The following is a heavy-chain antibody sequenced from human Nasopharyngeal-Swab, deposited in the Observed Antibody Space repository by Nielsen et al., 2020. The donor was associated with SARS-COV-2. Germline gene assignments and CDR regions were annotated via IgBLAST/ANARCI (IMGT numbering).Heavy chain of an antibody. CDR3: TTDYYFDY. CDR1: GFLFSSSA. V-gene: IGHV3-73*01. J-gene: IGHJ4*02. CDR2: IGDKDHNYAT. Sequence: GESLKISCAASGFLFSSSAMHWVRQAPGKGLEWLGRIGDKDHNYATTYGAAVKGRFTISRDDSKNTAFLQMDSLKTEDTALYYCTTDYYFDYWGQGTLVTVSS.